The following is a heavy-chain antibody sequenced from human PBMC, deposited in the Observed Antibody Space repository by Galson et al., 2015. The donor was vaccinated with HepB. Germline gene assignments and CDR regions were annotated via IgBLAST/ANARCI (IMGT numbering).Heavy chain of an antibody. CDR2: IIPIFGTA. J-gene: IGHJ6*02. CDR3: ARGYLAAAKGGGYYYGMDV. CDR1: GGTFSSYA. D-gene: IGHD6-13*01. V-gene: IGHV1-69*13. Sequence: SVKVSCKASGGTFSSYAISWVRQAPGQGLEWMGGIIPIFGTANYAQKFQGRVTITADESTSTAYMELSSLRSEDTAVYYCARGYLAAAKGGGYYYGMDVWGQGTTVTVSS.